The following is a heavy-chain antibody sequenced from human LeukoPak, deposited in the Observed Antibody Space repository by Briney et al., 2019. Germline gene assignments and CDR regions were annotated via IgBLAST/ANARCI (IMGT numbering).Heavy chain of an antibody. V-gene: IGHV1-2*02. D-gene: IGHD3-9*01. CDR3: ARGFDWLEYYFDY. CDR1: GYTFTGYY. Sequence: ASVKVSCKASGYTFTGYYIHWVRQAPGQGLEWMGWINPDSGVTNHAQKFQGRVTMTRDTSISTAYMELSRLRSNDTAVYHCARGFDWLEYYFDYWGQGTLVTVSS. CDR2: INPDSGVT. J-gene: IGHJ4*02.